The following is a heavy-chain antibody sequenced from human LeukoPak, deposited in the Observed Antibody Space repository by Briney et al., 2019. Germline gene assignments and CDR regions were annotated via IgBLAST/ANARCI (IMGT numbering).Heavy chain of an antibody. V-gene: IGHV5-51*01. Sequence: GESLKISCKGSGYSFTSYWIGWVRQLPGKGLEWMGIIYPGDSDTRYSLSFQGQVTISADKSISTAYLQWSSLKASDTAMYYCASPGGEDNWNDACMSVWGQGTLVTVSS. CDR2: IYPGDSDT. CDR1: GYSFTSYW. D-gene: IGHD1-1*01. CDR3: ASPGGEDNWNDACMSV. J-gene: IGHJ4*02.